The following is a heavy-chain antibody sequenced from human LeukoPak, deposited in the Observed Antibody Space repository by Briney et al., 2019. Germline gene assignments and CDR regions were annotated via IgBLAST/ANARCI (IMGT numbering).Heavy chain of an antibody. D-gene: IGHD2-8*02. CDR2: ISASDGHT. J-gene: IGHJ4*02. CDR3: ARDLHTGSQKISDY. Sequence: ASVKVSCKASGYTFINYGFSWVRQAPGQGLEWMGWISASDGHTNNAQKFQGRLTMTTDTSSSTAYMELRGLRSDDTAVYFCARDLHTGSQKISDYWGEGTLVTVSS. V-gene: IGHV1-18*01. CDR1: GYTFINYG.